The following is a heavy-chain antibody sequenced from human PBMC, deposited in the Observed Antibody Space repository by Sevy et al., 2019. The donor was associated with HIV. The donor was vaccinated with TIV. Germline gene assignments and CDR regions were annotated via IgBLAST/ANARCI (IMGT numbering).Heavy chain of an antibody. D-gene: IGHD3-22*01. CDR1: GGTFSTSP. V-gene: IGHV1-69*13. CDR3: ARTDYYDSSGYFYSDY. J-gene: IGHJ4*02. CDR2: IIPLFGTT. Sequence: ASVKVSCKASGGTFSTSPINWVRQAPGQGLEWMGGIIPLFGTTKYAQKFQGRVRIIADESTSTAFLEMNNLRSEDTAVYYCARTDYYDSSGYFYSDYWGQGTLVTVSS.